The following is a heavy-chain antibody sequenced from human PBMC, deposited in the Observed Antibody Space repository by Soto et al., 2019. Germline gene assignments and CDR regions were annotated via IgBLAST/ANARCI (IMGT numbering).Heavy chain of an antibody. V-gene: IGHV4-30-2*01. D-gene: IGHD4-17*01. CDR3: GRGDYANAFDI. Sequence: QLQLQESGSGLVTPSQTLSLTCAVSGGSISSGGYSWNWIRQPPGKGLEWIGNIYHSGSTYYNASHKGRVTISVDRSKNQFSLKLSSVTAADTAVYYCGRGDYANAFDIWGQGTMVTVSS. CDR1: GGSISSGGYS. J-gene: IGHJ3*02. CDR2: IYHSGST.